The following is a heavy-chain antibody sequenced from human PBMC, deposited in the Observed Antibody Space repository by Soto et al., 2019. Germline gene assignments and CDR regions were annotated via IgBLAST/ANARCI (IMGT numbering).Heavy chain of an antibody. Sequence: QVQLVESGGGVVQPGRSLRLSCAASGFTFSSYGMHWVRQAPGKGLEWVAVISYDGSNKYYADSVKGRFTISRDNSKNTLYLQMNSLRAEDTAVYYSAKDLTPVATTKVFDYWGQGTLVTVSS. CDR2: ISYDGSNK. J-gene: IGHJ4*02. CDR3: AKDLTPVATTKVFDY. D-gene: IGHD5-12*01. CDR1: GFTFSSYG. V-gene: IGHV3-30*18.